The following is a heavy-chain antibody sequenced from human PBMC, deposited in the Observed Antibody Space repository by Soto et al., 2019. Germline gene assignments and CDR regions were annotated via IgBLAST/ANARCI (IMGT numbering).Heavy chain of an antibody. D-gene: IGHD2-2*01. CDR2: ISYDGSNK. CDR3: AKEMSGTIKD. CDR1: GFTFSSYG. Sequence: GGSLRLSCAASGFTFSSYGMHWVRQAPGKGLEWVAVISYDGSNKYYADSVKGRFTISRDNSKNTLYLQMNSLRAEDTAVYYCAKEMSGTIKDWGQGTLVTVSS. V-gene: IGHV3-30*18. J-gene: IGHJ4*02.